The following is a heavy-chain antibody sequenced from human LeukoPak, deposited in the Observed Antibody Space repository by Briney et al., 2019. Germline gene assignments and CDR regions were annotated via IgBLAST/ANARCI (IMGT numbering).Heavy chain of an antibody. Sequence: GGSLRLSCAASGFTLSSYGMHWVRQAPGKGLEWVAAIWHDGNKVYNADSVKGRFTISRDNSMNTLYLQMNSLRAEDTAIYYCARVIRAAAGKGYFDHWGQGTLVSVSS. V-gene: IGHV3-33*01. CDR2: IWHDGNKV. CDR1: GFTLSSYG. J-gene: IGHJ4*02. D-gene: IGHD6-13*01. CDR3: ARVIRAAAGKGYFDH.